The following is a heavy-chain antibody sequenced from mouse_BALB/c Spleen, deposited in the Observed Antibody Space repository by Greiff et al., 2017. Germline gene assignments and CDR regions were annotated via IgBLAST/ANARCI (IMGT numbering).Heavy chain of an antibody. CDR1: GFAFTNYL. Sequence: QVQLQQSGAELVGPGPSVKVSCTASGFAFTNYLIGWVKQRPGQGLEWIGVIYPGSGGTNYNEKFTGKATMTADKSSSTAYMQRSSLTSDDSAVYYCARGARATDYWGQGTTLTVSS. V-gene: IGHV1-54*01. D-gene: IGHD3-1*01. CDR2: IYPGSGGT. J-gene: IGHJ2*01. CDR3: ARGARATDY.